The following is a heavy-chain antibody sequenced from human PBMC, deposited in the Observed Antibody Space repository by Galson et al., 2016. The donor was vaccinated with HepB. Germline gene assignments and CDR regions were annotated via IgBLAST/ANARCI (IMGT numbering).Heavy chain of an antibody. D-gene: IGHD1-26*01. CDR1: GFTFSDYS. V-gene: IGHV3-21*05. Sequence: SLRLSCAASGFTFSDYSMNWVRQAPGKGLEWISYISSTSSDIYYADSVRDRFTISRDNAKNSLFLQMNSLRAEDTAVYYCVRIQSGYYGMDVWGQGTTVIVSS. J-gene: IGHJ6*02. CDR3: VRIQSGYYGMDV. CDR2: ISSTSSDI.